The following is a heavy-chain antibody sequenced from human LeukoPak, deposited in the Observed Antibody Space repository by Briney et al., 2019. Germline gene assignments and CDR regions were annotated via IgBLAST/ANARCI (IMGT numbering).Heavy chain of an antibody. CDR3: ATGCSSTSCYGTLDY. CDR2: IKSKTDGGTT. D-gene: IGHD2-2*01. J-gene: IGHJ4*02. Sequence: GGSLRLSCAASGFTVSSNFMSWVRQAPGKGLEWVGRIKSKTDGGTTDYVAPVKGRFTISRDDSKNTLYLQMNSLKTEDAAVYYCATGCSSTSCYGTLDYWGQGTLVTVSS. CDR1: GFTVSSNF. V-gene: IGHV3-15*01.